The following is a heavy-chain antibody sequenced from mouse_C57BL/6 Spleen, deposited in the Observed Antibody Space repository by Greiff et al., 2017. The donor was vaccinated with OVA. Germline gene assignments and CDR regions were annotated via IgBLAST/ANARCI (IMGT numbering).Heavy chain of an antibody. J-gene: IGHJ4*01. CDR1: GYTFTSYW. CDR3: ARGAKAMDY. V-gene: IGHV1-69*01. D-gene: IGHD3-1*01. CDR2: IDPSDSYT. Sequence: VQLQQPGAELVMPGASVKLSCKASGYTFTSYWMHWVKQRPGQGLEWIGEIDPSDSYTNYNQKFKGKSTLTVDKSSSTAYMQLSSLTSEDSAVYYCARGAKAMDYWGQGTSVTVAS.